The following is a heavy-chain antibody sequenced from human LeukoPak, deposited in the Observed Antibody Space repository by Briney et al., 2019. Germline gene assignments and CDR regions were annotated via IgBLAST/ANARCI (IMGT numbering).Heavy chain of an antibody. V-gene: IGHV1-46*01. CDR3: ARDSSDPNGIDY. Sequence: GASVKVSCKASGYTFTSYYMHWVRQAPGQGLEWMGIINPSGGSTSYAQKFQGRVTMTRDTSTSTVYTELSSLRSEDTAVYYCARDSSDPNGIDYWGQGTLVTVSS. CDR1: GYTFTSYY. D-gene: IGHD3-22*01. CDR2: INPSGGST. J-gene: IGHJ4*02.